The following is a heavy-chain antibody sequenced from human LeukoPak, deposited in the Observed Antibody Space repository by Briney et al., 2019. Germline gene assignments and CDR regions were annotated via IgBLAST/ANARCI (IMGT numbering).Heavy chain of an antibody. CDR3: ARAYKQWELLPVSDY. CDR2: INPNSGGT. D-gene: IGHD1-26*01. Sequence: ASVKVSCKASEYTFTGYYMHWVRQAPGQGLEWMGWINPNSGGTNYAQKFQGRVTMTRDTSISTAYMELSRLRSDDTAVYYCARAYKQWELLPVSDYWGQGTLVTVSS. V-gene: IGHV1-2*02. CDR1: EYTFTGYY. J-gene: IGHJ4*02.